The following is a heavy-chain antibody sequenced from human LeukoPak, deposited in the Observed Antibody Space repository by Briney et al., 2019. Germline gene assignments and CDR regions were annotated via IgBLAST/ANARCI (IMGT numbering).Heavy chain of an antibody. CDR3: ARGVGAPTLFDY. J-gene: IGHJ4*02. D-gene: IGHD1-26*01. CDR1: GGSVSSGSYY. CDR2: IYYSGST. Sequence: SETLSLTCTVSGGSVSSGSYYWSWIRQPPGKGLEWIGFIYYSGSTNYNPSLKSRVTISIDTSKNQFSLKLSSVTAADTAVYYCARGVGAPTLFDYWGQGTLVTVSS. V-gene: IGHV4-61*01.